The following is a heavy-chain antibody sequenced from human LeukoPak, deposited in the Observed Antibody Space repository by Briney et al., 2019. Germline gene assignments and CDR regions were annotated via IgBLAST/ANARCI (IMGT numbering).Heavy chain of an antibody. CDR2: ISGSGDNT. CDR1: GFTFSSYW. CDR3: AKGGLVHRFDP. V-gene: IGHV3-23*01. Sequence: PGGSLRLSCAASGFTFSSYWMHWVRQAPGKGLEWVSGISGSGDNTYYADSVKGRFTISRDNSKNTLYLQMNSLRADDTAVYYCAKGGLVHRFDPWGQGTLVTVSS. J-gene: IGHJ5*02.